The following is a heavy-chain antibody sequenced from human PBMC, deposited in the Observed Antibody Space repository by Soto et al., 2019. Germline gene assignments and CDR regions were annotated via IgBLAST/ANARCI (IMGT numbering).Heavy chain of an antibody. CDR3: ARKLGTDYFDY. CDR2: VYYSGNT. CDR1: GGSIGSGSYY. V-gene: IGHV4-39*01. Sequence: SETLSLTCTVSGGSIGSGSYYYDWIRQPPGKGLEWIASVYYSGNTYYNPSLKSRVTISVDASNNQFSLKLRSVTAADTAVYYCARKLGTDYFDYWGRGTLVTVS. J-gene: IGHJ4*02. D-gene: IGHD7-27*01.